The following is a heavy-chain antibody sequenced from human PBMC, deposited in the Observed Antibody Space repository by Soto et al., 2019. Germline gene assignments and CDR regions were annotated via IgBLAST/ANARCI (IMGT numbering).Heavy chain of an antibody. CDR2: ISAYNGNT. D-gene: IGHD6-13*01. Sequence: GASVKVSCKASGYTFTNFGISWVRQAPGQGLEWMGWISAYNGNTNYAQNFQGRVTMTTDTSTSTAYMELRSLRSDDTAVYYCARAPAPLYSSSWYYFDYWGQGTLVTVSS. J-gene: IGHJ4*02. V-gene: IGHV1-18*01. CDR1: GYTFTNFG. CDR3: ARAPAPLYSSSWYYFDY.